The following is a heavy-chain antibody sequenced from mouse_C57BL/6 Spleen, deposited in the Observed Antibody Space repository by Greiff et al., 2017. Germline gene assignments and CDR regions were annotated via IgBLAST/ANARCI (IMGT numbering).Heavy chain of an antibody. J-gene: IGHJ3*01. V-gene: IGHV1-76*01. CDR2: IYPGSGNT. CDR3: ARTGSYSFAY. Sequence: LVESGAELVRPGASVKLSCKASGYTFTDYYINWVKQRPGQGLEWIARIYPGSGNTYYNEKFKGKATLTAEKSSSTAYMQLSSLTSEDSAVYFCARTGSYSFAYWGQGTLVTVSA. D-gene: IGHD2-12*01. CDR1: GYTFTDYY.